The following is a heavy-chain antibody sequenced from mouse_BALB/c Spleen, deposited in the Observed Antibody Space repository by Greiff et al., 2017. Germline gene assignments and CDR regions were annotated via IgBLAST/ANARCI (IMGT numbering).Heavy chain of an antibody. CDR2: ILPGSGST. J-gene: IGHJ2*01. V-gene: IGHV1-9*01. D-gene: IGHD2-1*01. CDR1: GYTFSSYW. CDR3: ARLEGNYGTDY. Sequence: VQLQQSGAELMKPGASVKISCKATGYTFSSYWIEWVKQRPGHGLEWIGEILPGSGSTNYNEKFKGKATFTADTSSNTAYMQLSSLTSEDSAVYYCARLEGNYGTDYGGRGTTLTVSS.